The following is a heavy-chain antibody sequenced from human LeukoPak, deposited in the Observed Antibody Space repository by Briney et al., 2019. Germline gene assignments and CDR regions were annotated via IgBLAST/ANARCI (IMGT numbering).Heavy chain of an antibody. V-gene: IGHV5-51*01. CDR3: ARHRRRYVVNAALHV. D-gene: IGHD2-8*01. J-gene: IGHJ3*01. CDR1: GYSFTTYW. CDR2: IYPGDSDT. Sequence: GASLKISCKGAGYSFTTYWNGWGRQMPGKGLVWRRIIYPGDSDTRYNPSFQGRVTISADKSINTASLQWSCLKASDTAIYHCARHRRRYVVNAALHVRGRGTNVTVSS.